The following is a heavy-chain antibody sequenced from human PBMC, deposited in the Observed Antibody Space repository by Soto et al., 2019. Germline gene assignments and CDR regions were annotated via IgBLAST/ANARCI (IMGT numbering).Heavy chain of an antibody. CDR1: GFTFSNYW. CDR2: IKQDGSQN. V-gene: IGHV3-7*01. Sequence: EVQLVESGGGLVQPGGSLRLSCAASGFTFSNYWMSWVRQAPGKGLEWVANIKQDGSQNYYVDSVKGRFTTSRDNTKNSCYLQMNSLRAEDTAVYYCARDHINGWQFAYWGRGTLVTVSS. J-gene: IGHJ4*02. CDR3: ARDHINGWQFAY. D-gene: IGHD6-19*01.